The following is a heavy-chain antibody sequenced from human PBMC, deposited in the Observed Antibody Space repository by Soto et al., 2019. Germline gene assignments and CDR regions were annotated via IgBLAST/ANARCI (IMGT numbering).Heavy chain of an antibody. D-gene: IGHD5-18*01. CDR2: IRNKGNNYAT. J-gene: IGHJ4*02. CDR1: GFTFSDSA. CDR3: TARRDWTAVDPLEY. V-gene: IGHV3-73*01. Sequence: GGSLRLSCAASGFTFSDSAMHWVRQASGKGLEWVGRIRNKGNNYATAYTASVKGRFTISRDDSKNTVYLQMNSLKIDDTAVYYCTARRDWTAVDPLEYWGLGTLVTVSS.